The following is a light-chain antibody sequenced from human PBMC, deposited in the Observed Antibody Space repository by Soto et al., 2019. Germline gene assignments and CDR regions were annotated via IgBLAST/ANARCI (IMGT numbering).Light chain of an antibody. CDR1: QSISSY. CDR2: AAS. J-gene: IGKJ1*01. CDR3: QQSYSTPSVA. V-gene: IGKV1-39*01. Sequence: DIQMTQSPSSLSASVGDRVTMTCRASQSISSYLNWYQQKPGKAPKLLIYAASSLQSGVPSRFSGSGSGTDFTLTISSLQPEDFATYYCQQSYSTPSVAFGQGTKVEIK.